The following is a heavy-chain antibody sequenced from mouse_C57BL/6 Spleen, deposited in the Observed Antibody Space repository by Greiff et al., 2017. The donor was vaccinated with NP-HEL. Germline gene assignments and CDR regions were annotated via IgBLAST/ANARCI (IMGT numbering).Heavy chain of an antibody. J-gene: IGHJ4*01. Sequence: QVQLQPGAELVKPGASVKLSCKASGYTFTSYWMQWVKQRPGQGLEWSGEIDPSDSYTNYNQKFKGKATLSVDTTSSTAYMQLSSLTSEDSAVYYCARIPHYYAMDYWGQGTSVTVSS. CDR3: ARIPHYYAMDY. CDR1: GYTFTSYW. V-gene: IGHV1-50*01. CDR2: IDPSDSYT.